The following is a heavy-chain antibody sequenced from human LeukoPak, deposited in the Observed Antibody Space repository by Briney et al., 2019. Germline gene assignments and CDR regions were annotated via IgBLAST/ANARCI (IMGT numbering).Heavy chain of an antibody. V-gene: IGHV5-51*01. J-gene: IGHJ5*02. CDR1: GYSFTSYW. CDR2: IYPGDSDT. D-gene: IGHD3-10*01. Sequence: GESLKISCKGSGYSFTSYWIGWVRQMPGKGLEWMGIIYPGDSDTRYSPSFQGQVTISADKSVSTAYLQWSSLKASDTAIYYCTRLASGVYLWFGVVSWGQGTLVTVSS. CDR3: TRLASGVYLWFGVVS.